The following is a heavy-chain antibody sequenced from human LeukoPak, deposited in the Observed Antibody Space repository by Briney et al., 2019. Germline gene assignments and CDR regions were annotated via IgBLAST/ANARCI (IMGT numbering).Heavy chain of an antibody. CDR1: GYTFTGYY. J-gene: IGHJ4*02. V-gene: IGHV1-2*02. CDR3: ASGVGVGGSYHQAFDY. CDR2: INPNSGGT. D-gene: IGHD1-26*01. Sequence: ASVKVSCKASGYTFTGYYMHWVRQAPGRGLEWMGWINPNSGGTNYAQKFQGRVTMTRDTSISTAYMELSRLRSDDTAVYYCASGVGVGGSYHQAFDYWGQGTLVTVSS.